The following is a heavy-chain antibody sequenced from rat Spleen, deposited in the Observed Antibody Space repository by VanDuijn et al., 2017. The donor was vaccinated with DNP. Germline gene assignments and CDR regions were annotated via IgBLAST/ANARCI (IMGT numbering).Heavy chain of an antibody. Sequence: EVQLVESGGDLVQPGRSLKLSCVASGFTFSNYWMTWIRQVPGRGLEWVASITSSGGSIYYPDSVKGRFTISRDDAKNTLYLQMNSLRSEDTATYYCATHPYGGSYYFDYWGQGVMVTVSS. D-gene: IGHD1-11*01. V-gene: IGHV5-31*01. CDR2: ITSSGGSI. CDR3: ATHPYGGSYYFDY. CDR1: GFTFSNYW. J-gene: IGHJ2*01.